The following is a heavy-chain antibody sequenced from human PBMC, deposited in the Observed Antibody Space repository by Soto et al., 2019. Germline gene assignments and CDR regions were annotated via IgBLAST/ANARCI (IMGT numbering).Heavy chain of an antibody. Sequence: QVRLVQSGAEVRKPGASVKLSCKASGYTFTTYYIHWVRQAPGQGLEWMGIINPNGGDTSYAQNFQGRVTMTGDTSTNTVYMEMSSLRSDDTAMYYCARALSEFDYWGPGTLVTVSS. CDR2: INPNGGDT. CDR1: GYTFTTYY. V-gene: IGHV1-46*01. CDR3: ARALSEFDY. J-gene: IGHJ4*02.